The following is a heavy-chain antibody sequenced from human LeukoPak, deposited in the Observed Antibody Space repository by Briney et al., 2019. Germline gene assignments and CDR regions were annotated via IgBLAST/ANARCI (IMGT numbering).Heavy chain of an antibody. CDR2: ISGSGGST. Sequence: GGSLRLSCAASGFTFSSYAMSWVRQAPGKGLEWVSAISGSGGSTYYADSVKGRFTISRDNPKNTLYLQMNSLRAEDTAVYYCAKVTSGWYGGLDYWGQGTLVTVSS. CDR3: AKVTSGWYGGLDY. D-gene: IGHD6-19*01. CDR1: GFTFSSYA. V-gene: IGHV3-23*01. J-gene: IGHJ4*02.